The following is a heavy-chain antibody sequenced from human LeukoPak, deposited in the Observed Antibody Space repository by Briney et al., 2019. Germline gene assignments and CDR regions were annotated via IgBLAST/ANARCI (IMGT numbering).Heavy chain of an antibody. CDR1: GFTFSNAW. D-gene: IGHD6-19*01. CDR3: ARDKVGGSMAGSNFDY. J-gene: IGHJ4*02. Sequence: PGGSLRLSCAASGFTFSNAWMSWVRQAPGKGLEWVANIRQDGSEKYYVDSVKGRFTISRDNAKNSLFLQMNSLRGEDTAVYYCARDKVGGSMAGSNFDYWGQGTLVTVSS. CDR2: IRQDGSEK. V-gene: IGHV3-7*01.